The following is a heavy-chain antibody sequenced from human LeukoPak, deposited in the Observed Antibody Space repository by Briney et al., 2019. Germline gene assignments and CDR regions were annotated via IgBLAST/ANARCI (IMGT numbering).Heavy chain of an antibody. D-gene: IGHD2-2*01. CDR3: ARGLTSTSLAFYF. Sequence: SETLSLTCTVSGGSISGYYWSWIRQPPGKGLEFIGYIHDSGSTNYNSSLKSRVTISLDKSKNQFSLKLGSVTAADTAVYYCARGLTSTSLAFYFWGQGTTVTVSS. CDR2: IHDSGST. CDR1: GGSISGYY. V-gene: IGHV4-59*08. J-gene: IGHJ6*02.